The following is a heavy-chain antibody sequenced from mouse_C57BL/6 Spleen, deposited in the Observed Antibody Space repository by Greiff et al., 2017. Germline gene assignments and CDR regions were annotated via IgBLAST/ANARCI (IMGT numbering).Heavy chain of an antibody. CDR2: IDPSDSYT. D-gene: IGHD2-2*01. Sequence: VQLQQPGAELVKPGASVKLSCKASGYTFTSYWMQWVKQRPGQGLEWIGEIDPSDSYTNYNQKFKGKATLTVDTSSSTAYMQLSRLTSEDSAVYYCARGLRRGYYFDYWGQGTTLTVSS. CDR1: GYTFTSYW. J-gene: IGHJ2*01. V-gene: IGHV1-50*01. CDR3: ARGLRRGYYFDY.